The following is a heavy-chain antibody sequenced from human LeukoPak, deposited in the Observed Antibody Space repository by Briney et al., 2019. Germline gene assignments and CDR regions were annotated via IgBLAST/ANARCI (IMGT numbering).Heavy chain of an antibody. V-gene: IGHV4-38-2*02. CDR1: GYSISSGYY. D-gene: IGHD1-26*01. J-gene: IGHJ4*02. CDR2: IYHSGST. CDR3: ARDTLVGATNFDY. Sequence: KPSETLSLTCAVSGYSISSGYYWGWIRQPPGKGLEWNGSIYHSGSTYYNPSLKSRVTISVDTSKNQFSLKLSSVTAADTAVYYCARDTLVGATNFDYWGQGTLVTVSS.